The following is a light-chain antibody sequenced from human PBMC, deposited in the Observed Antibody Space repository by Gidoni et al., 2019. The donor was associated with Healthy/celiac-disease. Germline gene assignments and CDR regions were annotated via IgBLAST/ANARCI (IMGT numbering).Light chain of an antibody. CDR2: GAS. CDR1: QSVSSSY. J-gene: IGKJ1*01. CDR3: QQYGSSLWT. Sequence: EIVLTQSPGTLSLSPGERATLSCRAIQSVSSSYLAWYQQKPGQAPRLLIYGASSRATGIPDRFSGSGSGTDFTLTISRLEPEDFAVYYCQQYGSSLWTFDQGTKVEIK. V-gene: IGKV3-20*01.